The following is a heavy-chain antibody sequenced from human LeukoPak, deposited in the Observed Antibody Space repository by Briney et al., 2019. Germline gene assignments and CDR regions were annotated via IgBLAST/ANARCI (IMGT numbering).Heavy chain of an antibody. CDR2: INPNSGGT. CDR1: GYTFTGYY. Sequence: ASVKVSCKASGYTFTGYYMHWVRQAPGQGLEWMGWINPNSGGTNYAQKFQGRVTMTRDTSISTAYMELSRLRSDDTAVYYCARGGPYSSWYLGYYMDVWGKGTTVTISS. CDR3: ARGGPYSSWYLGYYMDV. D-gene: IGHD6-13*01. V-gene: IGHV1-2*02. J-gene: IGHJ6*03.